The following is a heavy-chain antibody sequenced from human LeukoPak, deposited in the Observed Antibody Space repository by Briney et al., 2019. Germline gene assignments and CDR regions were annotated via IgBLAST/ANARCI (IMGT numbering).Heavy chain of an antibody. Sequence: GRSLRLSCAASGFTFSSYGMHWVRQAPGKGLEWVAVISYDGTNKYYADSMKGRFTISRDNSKNTLYLQMNTLRADDTAMYYCAKDHGSSDWYYFDYWGQGTLVTVSS. CDR1: GFTFSSYG. CDR2: ISYDGTNK. V-gene: IGHV3-30*18. J-gene: IGHJ4*02. D-gene: IGHD6-13*01. CDR3: AKDHGSSDWYYFDY.